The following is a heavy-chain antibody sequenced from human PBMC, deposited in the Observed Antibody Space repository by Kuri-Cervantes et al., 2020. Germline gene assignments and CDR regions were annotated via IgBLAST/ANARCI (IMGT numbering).Heavy chain of an antibody. V-gene: IGHV3-23*01. D-gene: IGHD6-19*01. CDR1: GFTFSSYA. CDR2: ISGSGGST. CDR3: AIEGRQGAVANTGAFDI. J-gene: IGHJ3*02. Sequence: GGSLRLSCAASGFTFSSYAMSWVRQVPGKGLECVSTISGSGGSTFYADSVKGRFTISRDSAKNTVFLQMNSLRAEDTAVYYCAIEGRQGAVANTGAFDIWGQGTMVTVSS.